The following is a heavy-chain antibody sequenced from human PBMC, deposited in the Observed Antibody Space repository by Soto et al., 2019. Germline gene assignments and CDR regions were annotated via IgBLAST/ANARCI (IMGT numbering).Heavy chain of an antibody. Sequence: ASVKVSCKASGYTFTSYGISCVRQAPGQGLEWMGWISAYNGNTNYAQKLQGRVTMTTDTSTSTAYMELRSLRSDDTAVYYCARDIVVVVAATRGACDIWGQGTMVTVSS. V-gene: IGHV1-18*04. CDR3: ARDIVVVVAATRGACDI. CDR2: ISAYNGNT. D-gene: IGHD2-15*01. J-gene: IGHJ3*02. CDR1: GYTFTSYG.